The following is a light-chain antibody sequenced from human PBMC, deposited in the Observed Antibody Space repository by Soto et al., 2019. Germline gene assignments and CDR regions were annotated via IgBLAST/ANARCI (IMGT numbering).Light chain of an antibody. CDR1: QSVSSN. V-gene: IGKV3-15*01. Sequence: EIVMTQSPATLSVSPGERATLSCRASQSVSSNLAWYQQKPGQAPRLLIYGASTRATGIPARFSGSGSGTEFTLTISSLQSEDLAVYYCQQYGSSPRVTVGPGTKVDIK. CDR2: GAS. CDR3: QQYGSSPRVT. J-gene: IGKJ3*01.